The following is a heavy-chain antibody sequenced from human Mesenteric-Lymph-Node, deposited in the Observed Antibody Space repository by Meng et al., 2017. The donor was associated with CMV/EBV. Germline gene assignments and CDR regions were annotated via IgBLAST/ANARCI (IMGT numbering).Heavy chain of an antibody. D-gene: IGHD2-15*01. CDR1: SGSISSSSYY. CDR2: IYYSGSS. Sequence: GSLRLSCTVSSGSISSSSYYWSWIRQPPGKGLEWIGYIYYSGSSNYNPSLKSRVTISVDTSKNQFSLKLSSVTAADTAVYYCARDLGGGSIGYYYGMDVWGQGTTVTVSS. V-gene: IGHV4-61*01. J-gene: IGHJ6*02. CDR3: ARDLGGGSIGYYYGMDV.